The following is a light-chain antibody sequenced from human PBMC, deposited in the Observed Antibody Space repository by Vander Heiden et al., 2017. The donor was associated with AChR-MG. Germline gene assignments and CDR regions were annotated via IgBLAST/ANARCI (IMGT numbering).Light chain of an antibody. CDR2: SAS. Sequence: DIQMTQSPSSLSASVGDRVTITCRASENIRYYLNWYQQKPGRAPNLLIYSASSLHFGVPSRFNGSGSGTDFTLTITALQPEDLAIYYCQQSDKAPRTFGQGTKVEV. CDR3: QQSDKAPRT. J-gene: IGKJ1*01. V-gene: IGKV1-39*01. CDR1: ENIRYY.